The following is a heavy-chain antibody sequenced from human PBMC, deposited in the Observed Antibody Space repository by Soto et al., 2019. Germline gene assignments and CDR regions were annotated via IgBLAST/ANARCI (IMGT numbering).Heavy chain of an antibody. Sequence: EVHLIESGGGWVQPGTSLRVSCAASGFTFHEYAMHWVRQAPGKGLEWVSGISSDGDTIAYGDSVQGRFTVFRDNAKNSLYLQMNRLRAEDTALYYCTKGGYDLIYYFGMDVWGQGTTVTVSS. D-gene: IGHD5-12*01. J-gene: IGHJ6*02. CDR2: ISSDGDTI. V-gene: IGHV3-9*01. CDR3: TKGGYDLIYYFGMDV. CDR1: GFTFHEYA.